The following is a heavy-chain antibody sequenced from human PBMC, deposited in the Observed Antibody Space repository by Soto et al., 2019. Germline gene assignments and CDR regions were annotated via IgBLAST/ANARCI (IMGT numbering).Heavy chain of an antibody. D-gene: IGHD2-2*01. CDR3: TTLSYLYYDGMDV. CDR2: IKSKVDGGTA. J-gene: IGHJ6*02. V-gene: IGHV3-15*01. Sequence: NPGGSLRLSCEASGFTFSNAWMNWVRQGPGKGLEWLGRIKSKVDGGTADYGAATKGRFSISRDDLKNMLYLQMNSLKPDDTAVYYCTTLSYLYYDGMDVWGHGTTVTVSS. CDR1: GFTFSNAW.